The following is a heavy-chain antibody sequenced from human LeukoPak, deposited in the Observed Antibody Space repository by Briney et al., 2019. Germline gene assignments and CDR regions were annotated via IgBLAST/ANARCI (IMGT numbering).Heavy chain of an antibody. J-gene: IGHJ3*02. CDR2: IRYDGSNK. Sequence: GGSLRLSCAASGFTFSSYGMHWVRQAPGKGLEWVAFIRYDGSNKYYADSVKGRFTISRDNSKNTLYLQMNSLRAEDTAVYYCAGYCTNGVCYGYDRHSDAFDIWGQGTMVTVSS. D-gene: IGHD2-8*01. CDR3: AGYCTNGVCYGYDRHSDAFDI. CDR1: GFTFSSYG. V-gene: IGHV3-30*02.